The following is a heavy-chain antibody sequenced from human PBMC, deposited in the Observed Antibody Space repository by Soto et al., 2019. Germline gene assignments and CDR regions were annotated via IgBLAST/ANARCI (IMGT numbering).Heavy chain of an antibody. D-gene: IGHD1-26*01. V-gene: IGHV4-59*01. J-gene: IGHJ4*02. CDR1: GGSISSYY. CDR2: IYYSGST. CDR3: ARVSGSYYQDY. Sequence: PSETLSLTCTVSGGSISSYYWSWIRQPPGKGLEWIGYIYYSGSTNYNPSPKSRVTISVDTSKNQFSLKLSSVTAADTAVYYCARVSGSYYQDYWGQGTLVTVSS.